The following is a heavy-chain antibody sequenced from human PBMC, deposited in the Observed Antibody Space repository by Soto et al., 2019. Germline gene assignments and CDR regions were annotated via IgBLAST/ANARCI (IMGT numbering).Heavy chain of an antibody. CDR1: GYTFTSYD. J-gene: IGHJ5*02. CDR2: ISAYNGNT. Sequence: ASVKVSCKASGYTFTSYDISWVRQAPGQGLEWMGWISAYNGNTNYAQKLQGRVTMTTDTSTSTAYMELRSLRSDDTAVYYCARDGVRYCSGGSCHHWFDPWGQGTLVTVSS. V-gene: IGHV1-18*04. D-gene: IGHD2-15*01. CDR3: ARDGVRYCSGGSCHHWFDP.